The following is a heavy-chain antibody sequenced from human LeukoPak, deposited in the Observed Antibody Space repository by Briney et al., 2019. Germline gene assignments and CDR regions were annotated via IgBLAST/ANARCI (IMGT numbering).Heavy chain of an antibody. CDR2: IYPGDSDT. CDR3: ARHDSVWVRGVTIPVYYMDV. D-gene: IGHD3-10*01. CDR1: GYSFTSYW. V-gene: IGHV5-51*01. J-gene: IGHJ6*03. Sequence: GESLKISCKGSGYSFTSYWIGWVRQVPGKGLEWTGIIYPGDSDTRYSPSFQGQVTISADKSISTAYLQWSSLKASDTAMYYCARHDSVWVRGVTIPVYYMDVWGKGTTVTVPS.